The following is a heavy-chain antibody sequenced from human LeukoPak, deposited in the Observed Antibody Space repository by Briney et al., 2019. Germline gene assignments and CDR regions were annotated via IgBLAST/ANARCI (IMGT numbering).Heavy chain of an antibody. D-gene: IGHD1-1*01. CDR2: ISNSGVP. J-gene: IGHJ4*02. V-gene: IGHV4-59*01. Sequence: SETLSLTCSVSGASISSYYWSWIRQPPGRGLEWFGFISNSGVPTYNPSLRGRVTISLDTSKNQFSLKLNSVTAADTAVYYCVSESRQLGNWGQGALVTVSS. CDR3: VSESRQLGN. CDR1: GASISSYY.